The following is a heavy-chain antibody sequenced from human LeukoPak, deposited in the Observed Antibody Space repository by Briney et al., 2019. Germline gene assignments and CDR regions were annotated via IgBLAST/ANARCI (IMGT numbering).Heavy chain of an antibody. D-gene: IGHD6-6*01. J-gene: IGHJ4*02. CDR2: ISGSGSST. Sequence: GGSLRLSCAASGFTFSSYAMSWVRQAPGKGLEWVSAISGSGSSTYYAGSVKGRFTISGDNSKNTLYLQMNSLRAEDTAVYYCTSRTVTSSSSNFDYWGQGTLVTVSS. CDR1: GFTFSSYA. V-gene: IGHV3-23*01. CDR3: TSRTVTSSSSNFDY.